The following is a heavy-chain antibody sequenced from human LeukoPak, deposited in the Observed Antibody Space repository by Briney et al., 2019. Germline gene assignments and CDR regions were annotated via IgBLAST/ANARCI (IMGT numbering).Heavy chain of an antibody. Sequence: ASVKVSCKASGYTFTSYGISWVRQAPGQGLEWMGWISAYNGNTNYAQKLQGRVTMTTDTSTSTAYMELRSLRSDDTTVYYCARDNSLASPVDYWGQGTLVTVSS. CDR1: GYTFTSYG. J-gene: IGHJ4*02. CDR2: ISAYNGNT. CDR3: ARDNSLASPVDY. V-gene: IGHV1-18*01. D-gene: IGHD2/OR15-2a*01.